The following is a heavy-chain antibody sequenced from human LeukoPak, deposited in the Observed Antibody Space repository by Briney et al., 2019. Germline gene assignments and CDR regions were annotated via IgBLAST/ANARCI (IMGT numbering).Heavy chain of an antibody. V-gene: IGHV4-38-2*02. CDR3: ARDWSWEYSSLGFRFDP. CDR1: GYSISSGYY. Sequence: SETLSLTCTVSGYSISSGYYWGWIRQPPGKGLEWIGSIYHSGSTYYNPSLKSRVTISVDTSKNQFSLKLSSVTAADTAVYYCARDWSWEYSSLGFRFDPWGQGTLVTVSS. CDR2: IYHSGST. D-gene: IGHD6-6*01. J-gene: IGHJ5*02.